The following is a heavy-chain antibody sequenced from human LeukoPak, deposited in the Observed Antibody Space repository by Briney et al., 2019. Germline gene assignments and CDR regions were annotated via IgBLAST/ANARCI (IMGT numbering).Heavy chain of an antibody. D-gene: IGHD3-22*01. J-gene: IGHJ5*02. CDR2: ISAYNGNT. Sequence: ASVKVSCKASGYTFTSYGTSWVRQAPGQGLEWMGWISAYNGNTNYAQKLQGRVTMTTDTSTSTAYMELRSLRSDDTAVYYCARDGVVVITTAWFDPWGQGTLVTVSS. V-gene: IGHV1-18*01. CDR1: GYTFTSYG. CDR3: ARDGVVVITTAWFDP.